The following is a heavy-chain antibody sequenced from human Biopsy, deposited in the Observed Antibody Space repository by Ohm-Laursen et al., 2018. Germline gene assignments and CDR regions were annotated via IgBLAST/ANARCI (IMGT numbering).Heavy chain of an antibody. V-gene: IGHV4-59*01. D-gene: IGHD3-22*01. J-gene: IGHJ3*02. Sequence: SETLSLTCSVSGGSFSTYNWTWIRQPPGKGLEWIACIDYRGSTNYNPTLKSRVSISIDTSKNQLSLRLNSVTAADTAVYYCARVSRSIYDSTFDSFNIWGPGTMFTVSS. CDR3: ARVSRSIYDSTFDSFNI. CDR2: IDYRGST. CDR1: GGSFSTYN.